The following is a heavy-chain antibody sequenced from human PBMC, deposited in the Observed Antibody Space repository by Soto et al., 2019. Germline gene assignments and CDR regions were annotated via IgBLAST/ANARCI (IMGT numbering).Heavy chain of an antibody. V-gene: IGHV1-18*01. Sequence: QVQLVQSGVEVKKPGASVKVSCKASGYTFTSYGIHWVRQAPGQGLEWMGWISGYNGNTHYAQKFQGRVTMTTDTSTTTAYMDLRNLRSDDTAVYYCGRERDGSSWSSAEYLQHWCQGTLVTVSS. CDR3: GRERDGSSWSSAEYLQH. CDR2: ISGYNGNT. CDR1: GYTFTSYG. J-gene: IGHJ1*01. D-gene: IGHD6-13*01.